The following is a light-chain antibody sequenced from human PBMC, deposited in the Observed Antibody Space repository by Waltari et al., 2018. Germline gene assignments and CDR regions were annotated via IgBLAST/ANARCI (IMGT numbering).Light chain of an antibody. Sequence: QSGLTQPPSVSGAPGQTISISCTGSSSNIGAGDDLFWYQQFPGAAPNLLIHGPNNRPSGVPGRFSVSQSGTSASLAITGLQAEDEADYYCQSYDPSRSEVVFGGGTKLTVL. CDR3: QSYDPSRSEVV. CDR1: SSNIGAGDD. J-gene: IGLJ2*01. V-gene: IGLV1-40*01. CDR2: GPN.